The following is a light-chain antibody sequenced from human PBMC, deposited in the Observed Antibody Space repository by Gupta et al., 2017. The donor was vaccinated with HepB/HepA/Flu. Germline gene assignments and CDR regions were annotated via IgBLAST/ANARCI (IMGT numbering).Light chain of an antibody. CDR1: SSNIGSNY. Sequence: ASETPGLWVTISCSGSSSNIGSNYVYWYQQLPGTAPKLLIYRNNQRPSGVPDRFSGSKSGTSASLAISGLRSEDEADYYCAAWDDSLSGPWVFGGGTKLTVL. CDR2: RNN. CDR3: AAWDDSLSGPWV. J-gene: IGLJ3*02. V-gene: IGLV1-47*01.